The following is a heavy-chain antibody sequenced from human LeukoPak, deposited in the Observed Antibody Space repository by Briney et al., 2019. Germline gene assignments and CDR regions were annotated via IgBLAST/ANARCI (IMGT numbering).Heavy chain of an antibody. CDR2: IYYSGST. CDR3: ARDLAAASDY. CDR1: GGSISSYY. D-gene: IGHD6-13*01. V-gene: IGHV4-59*12. J-gene: IGHJ4*02. Sequence: SETLSLTCTVSGGSISSYYWSWIRQPPGKGLEWIGYIYYSGSTNYSPSLKSRVTISVDTSKNQFSLKLSSVTAADTAVYYCARDLAAASDYWGQGTLVTVSS.